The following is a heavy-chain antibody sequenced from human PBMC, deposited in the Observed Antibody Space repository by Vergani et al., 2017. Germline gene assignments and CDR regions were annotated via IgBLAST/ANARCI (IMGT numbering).Heavy chain of an antibody. D-gene: IGHD2-2*01. CDR2: ISSSSSYI. CDR3: ASVPRGVVPAAIPWFDP. V-gene: IGHV3-21*04. CDR1: GFTFSSYS. Sequence: EVQLVESGGGLVKPGGSLRLSCAASGFTFSSYSMNWVRQAPGKGLEWVSSISSSSSYIYYADSVKGRFTISRDNAKNSLYLQMNSLRAEDTAVYYCASVPRGVVPAAIPWFDPWGQGTLVTVSS. J-gene: IGHJ5*02.